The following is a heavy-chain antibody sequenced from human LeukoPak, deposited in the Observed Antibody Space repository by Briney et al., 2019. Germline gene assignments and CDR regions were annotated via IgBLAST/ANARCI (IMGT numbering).Heavy chain of an antibody. J-gene: IGHJ4*02. CDR3: VRANVYYGDGYYPVVGYYFDY. CDR2: FDPEDGET. CDR1: GYTLTELS. Sequence: ASVKVSCKVSGYTLTELSMHWVRQAPGKGLEWMGGFDPEDGETIYAQKFQGRVTMTEDTSTDTAYMELSSLRSEDTAVYYCVRANVYYGDGYYPVVGYYFDYWGQGTLVTVSS. D-gene: IGHD3-22*01. V-gene: IGHV1-24*01.